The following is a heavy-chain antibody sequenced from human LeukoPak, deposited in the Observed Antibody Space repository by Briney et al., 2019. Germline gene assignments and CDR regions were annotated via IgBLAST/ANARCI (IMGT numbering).Heavy chain of an antibody. V-gene: IGHV3-21*01. CDR2: ISSSSSYI. Sequence: GGSLRLSCAASGFTFSSYSMNWVRQAPGKGLEWVSSISSSSSYIYYADSVKGRFTISRDNAKNSLYLQMNSLRAEDTAVYYCASDGPLGDFDNWGQGTLVTVSS. CDR3: ASDGPLGDFDN. CDR1: GFTFSSYS. D-gene: IGHD6-13*01. J-gene: IGHJ4*02.